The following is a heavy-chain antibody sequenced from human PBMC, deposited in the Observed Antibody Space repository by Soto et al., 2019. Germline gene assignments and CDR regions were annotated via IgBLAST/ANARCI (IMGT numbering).Heavy chain of an antibody. CDR1: GYTFTSYS. Sequence: ASVKVSCKASGYTFTSYSMHWLRQAPGQGLEWMGIINPSSGRTSYAQNFQGRVTMTSDTSTSIVYMGMSSLKSEDTAVYYCARDRNFGFILYAMDVWGQGTTVTVSS. CDR3: ARDRNFGFILYAMDV. J-gene: IGHJ6*02. V-gene: IGHV1-46*01. D-gene: IGHD3-3*02. CDR2: INPSSGRT.